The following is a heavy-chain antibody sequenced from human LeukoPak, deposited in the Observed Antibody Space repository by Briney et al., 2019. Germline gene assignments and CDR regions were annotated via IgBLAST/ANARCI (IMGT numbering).Heavy chain of an antibody. D-gene: IGHD4-17*01. CDR3: ARYGPVGPAAFDI. Sequence: SETLSLTCTVSGDSISSSNYYWGWIRQPPGKGLEWIGSIYYSGSTYYNPSLKSRVTISVDTSKNQFSLKLSSVTAADTAVCYCARYGPVGPAAFDIWGQGTMVTVSS. CDR1: GDSISSSNYY. V-gene: IGHV4-39*01. CDR2: IYYSGST. J-gene: IGHJ3*02.